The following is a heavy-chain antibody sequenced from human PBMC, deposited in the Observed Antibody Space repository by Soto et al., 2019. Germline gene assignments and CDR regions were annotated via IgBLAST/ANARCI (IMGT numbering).Heavy chain of an antibody. CDR3: ARLVVTATSYYFDY. Sequence: GGSLRLSCAASGFTFSSYAMHWVRQAPGKGLEYVSAISSNGGSTYYANSVKGRFTISRDNSKNTLYLQMGSLRAEDMAVYYCARLVVTATSYYFDYWGQGTLVTVSS. D-gene: IGHD2-21*02. CDR1: GFTFSSYA. CDR2: ISSNGGST. V-gene: IGHV3-64*01. J-gene: IGHJ4*02.